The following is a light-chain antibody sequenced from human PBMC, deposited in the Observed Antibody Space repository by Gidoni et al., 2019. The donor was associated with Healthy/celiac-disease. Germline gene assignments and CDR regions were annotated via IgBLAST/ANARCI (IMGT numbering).Light chain of an antibody. CDR1: QSVLYSSNNKNY. V-gene: IGKV4-1*01. J-gene: IGKJ1*01. CDR3: QQYYSTPPT. Sequence: DIVMTQSPYSLAVSLGERATIHCKSSQSVLYSSNNKNYLAWYQQKPGQPPKLLIYWASTRESGVPYRFSGSGSGTDFTLTISSLQAEDVAVYYCQQYYSTPPTFGQGTKVEIK. CDR2: WAS.